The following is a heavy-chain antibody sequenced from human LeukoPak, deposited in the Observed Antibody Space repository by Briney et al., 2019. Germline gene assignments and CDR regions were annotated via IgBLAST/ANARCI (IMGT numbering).Heavy chain of an antibody. D-gene: IGHD2-2*01. CDR2: IIPIFGTA. Sequence: ASVKVSCKASGGAFSSYAISWVRQAPGQGLEWMGGIIPIFGTANYAQKFQGRVTITADESTSTAYMELSSLRSEDTAVYYCARDIVAVPAADLYYYYGMDVWGKGTTVTVSS. CDR3: ARDIVAVPAADLYYYYGMDV. CDR1: GGAFSSYA. V-gene: IGHV1-69*13. J-gene: IGHJ6*04.